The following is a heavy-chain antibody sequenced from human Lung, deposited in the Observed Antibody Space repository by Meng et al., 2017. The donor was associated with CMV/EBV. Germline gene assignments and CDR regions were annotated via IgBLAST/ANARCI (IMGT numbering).Heavy chain of an antibody. Sequence: SGGTFSSYAISWVRQAPGQGLEWMGGIIPILGIANYAQKFQGRVTITADKSTSTAYMELSSLRSEDTAVYYCARESRGAAAGWRWFDPWGQGTLVIVSS. J-gene: IGHJ5*02. CDR1: GGTFSSYA. CDR2: IIPILGIA. CDR3: ARESRGAAAGWRWFDP. V-gene: IGHV1-69*10. D-gene: IGHD6-13*01.